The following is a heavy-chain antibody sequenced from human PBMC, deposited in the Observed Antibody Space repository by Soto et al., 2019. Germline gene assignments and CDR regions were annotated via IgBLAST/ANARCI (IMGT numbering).Heavy chain of an antibody. D-gene: IGHD6-19*01. Sequence: SSVKGSCKASGGTFSSYPISWVSQAPGQGLEWMGGIIPIFGTANYAQKFQGRVTITADESTSTAYMELSSLRSEDTAVYYCETPSVGHNGWYKFLFDYWGQGTLVTVSS. CDR2: IIPIFGTA. CDR3: ETPSVGHNGWYKFLFDY. V-gene: IGHV1-69*13. CDR1: GGTFSSYP. J-gene: IGHJ4*02.